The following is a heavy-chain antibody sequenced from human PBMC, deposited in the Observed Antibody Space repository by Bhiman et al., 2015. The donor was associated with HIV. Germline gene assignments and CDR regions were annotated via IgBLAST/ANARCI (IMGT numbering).Heavy chain of an antibody. CDR3: ARGRRSSEGSSWYFYYYYMDV. CDR1: GFTVSRNY. D-gene: IGHD6-13*01. CDR2: SYSGGDT. Sequence: EVQLVESGGGLVQSGGSLRLSCAASGFTVSRNYIIWVRQAPGKGLEWVSVSYSGGDTYYADSVKGRFTISRDNSKNTLYLQMNSLRAEDTAVYYCARGRRSSEGSSWYFYYYYMDVWGKGTTVTVSS. J-gene: IGHJ6*03. V-gene: IGHV3-66*01.